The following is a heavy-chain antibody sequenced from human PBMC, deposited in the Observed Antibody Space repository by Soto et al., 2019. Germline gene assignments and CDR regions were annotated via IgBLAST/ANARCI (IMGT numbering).Heavy chain of an antibody. Sequence: QVQLVQSGAEVKKPGSSVNVSCKASGGTFSSYAISWVRQAPGQGLEWTGGIIPIFGTANYAQKFQGSVNLTADESTSPAYMELSSLRSEDTAVYYCARDGENWNDFDYWGQGTLVTVSS. CDR1: GGTFSSYA. CDR3: ARDGENWNDFDY. D-gene: IGHD1-1*01. J-gene: IGHJ4*02. CDR2: IIPIFGTA. V-gene: IGHV1-69*01.